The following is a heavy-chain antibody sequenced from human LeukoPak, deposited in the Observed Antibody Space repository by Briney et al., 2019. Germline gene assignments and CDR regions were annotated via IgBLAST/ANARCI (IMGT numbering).Heavy chain of an antibody. D-gene: IGHD3-22*01. CDR3: AGGGGSSGFYYYFDS. J-gene: IGHJ4*02. CDR2: IYHSGNT. V-gene: IGHV4-30-2*01. CDR1: GGSISSGGYS. Sequence: SETLSLTCTVSGGSISSGGYSWNWIRQPPGKDLEWIGYIYHSGNTYYNPSLKSRVTISVDRSKNQFSLKLTSVTAADTAVYYCAGGGGSSGFYYYFDSWGQGTLVTVSS.